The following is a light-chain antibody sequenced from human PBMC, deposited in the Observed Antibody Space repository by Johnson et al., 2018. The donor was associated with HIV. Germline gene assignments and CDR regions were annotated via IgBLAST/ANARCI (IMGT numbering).Light chain of an antibody. V-gene: IGLV1-51*02. CDR3: GTWDSRLSAGEF. J-gene: IGLJ1*01. CDR2: ENN. Sequence: QSVLTQPHSVSAAPGQKVTISCSGSSSNIGNNYVSWYQQLPGTAPKLLIYENNKRPSGIPDRFSGSKSGTSATLGITGLQTGDEADYYCGTWDSRLSAGEFFGTGTKVTVL. CDR1: SSNIGNNY.